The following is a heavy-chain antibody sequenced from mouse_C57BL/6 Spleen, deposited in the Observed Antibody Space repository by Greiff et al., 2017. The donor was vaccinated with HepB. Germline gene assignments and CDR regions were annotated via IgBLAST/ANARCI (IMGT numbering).Heavy chain of an antibody. J-gene: IGHJ3*01. D-gene: IGHD2-4*01. V-gene: IGHV1-81*01. Sequence: VKLVESGAELARPGASVKLSCKASGYTFTSYGISWVKQRTGQGLEWIGEIYPRSGNTYYNEKFKGKATLTADKSSSTAYMELRSLTSEDSAVYFCASNDYDYDEGAWFAYWGQGTLVTVSA. CDR1: GYTFTSYG. CDR3: ASNDYDYDEGAWFAY. CDR2: IYPRSGNT.